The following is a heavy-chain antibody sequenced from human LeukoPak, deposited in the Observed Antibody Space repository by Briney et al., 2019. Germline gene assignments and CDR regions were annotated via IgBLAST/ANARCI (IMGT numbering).Heavy chain of an antibody. Sequence: GTSVKISCKASGFTFTSSAMQWVRQARGQRLEGIGWIVVGSGNTNYAQKFQERVTITRDMSTSTAYMELSSLRSEDTAVYYCAADTIFYEGGWFDPWGQGTLVTVSS. CDR2: IVVGSGNT. CDR3: AADTIFYEGGWFDP. V-gene: IGHV1-58*02. CDR1: GFTFTSSA. D-gene: IGHD5/OR15-5a*01. J-gene: IGHJ5*02.